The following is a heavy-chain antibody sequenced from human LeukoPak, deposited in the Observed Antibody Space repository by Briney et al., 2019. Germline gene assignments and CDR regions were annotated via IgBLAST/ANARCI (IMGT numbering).Heavy chain of an antibody. J-gene: IGHJ4*02. CDR2: ISSSSSYI. CDR3: ASNDYRDEGIDS. D-gene: IGHD4-17*01. CDR1: GFTFSSYS. V-gene: IGHV3-21*01. Sequence: AGGSLRLSCAASGFTFSSYSMNWVRQAPGKGLEWVSSISSSSSYIYYADSVKGRFTISRDNAKNSLYLQMNSLRAEDTAVYFCASNDYRDEGIDSWGQGTLVTVSS.